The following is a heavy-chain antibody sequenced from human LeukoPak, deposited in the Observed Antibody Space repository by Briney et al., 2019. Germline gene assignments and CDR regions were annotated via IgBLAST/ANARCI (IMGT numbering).Heavy chain of an antibody. CDR1: GYTFTTYG. J-gene: IGHJ3*02. CDR3: ARDNGEYSKDSAGFDT. Sequence: ASVKVSCKASGYTFTTYGISWVPQAPGQGLEWMGWISGYNGNTNYAQKLQGRVTMTTDTSTSTAYMELRSLRSDDTAVYYCARDNGEYSKDSAGFDTWGQGTMVTVSS. V-gene: IGHV1-18*01. D-gene: IGHD4-11*01. CDR2: ISGYNGNT.